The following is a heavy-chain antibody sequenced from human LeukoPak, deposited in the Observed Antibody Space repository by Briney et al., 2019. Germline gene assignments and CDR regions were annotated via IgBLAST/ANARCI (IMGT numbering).Heavy chain of an antibody. Sequence: SQTLSLTCGVSGGPIISGGYYWSWIRQHPAKGLEWIGNIYYTGSTYYNPSLKSRLTISVDTSKSQFSLKLRSVTAADTAIYYCARENGGNSGVWNWFDPWGQGTLVTVSS. CDR3: ARENGGNSGVWNWFDP. J-gene: IGHJ5*02. D-gene: IGHD4-23*01. CDR2: IYYTGST. V-gene: IGHV4-31*11. CDR1: GGPIISGGYY.